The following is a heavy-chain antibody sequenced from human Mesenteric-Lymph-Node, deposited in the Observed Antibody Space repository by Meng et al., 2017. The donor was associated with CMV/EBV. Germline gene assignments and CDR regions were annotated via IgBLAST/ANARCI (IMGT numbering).Heavy chain of an antibody. CDR1: GYTFTGYY. CDR2: MNPNSGNT. Sequence: ASVKVSCKASGYTFTGYYMHWVRQATGQGLEWMGWMNPNSGNTGYAQKFQGRVTMTRNTSISTAYMELSSLRSEDTAVYYCARVRGYCSSTSCPVGYWGQGTLVTVSS. V-gene: IGHV1-8*02. CDR3: ARVRGYCSSTSCPVGY. J-gene: IGHJ4*02. D-gene: IGHD2-2*01.